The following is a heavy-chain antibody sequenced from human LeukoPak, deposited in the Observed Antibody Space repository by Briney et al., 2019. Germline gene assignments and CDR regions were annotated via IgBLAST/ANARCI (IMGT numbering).Heavy chain of an antibody. V-gene: IGHV3-30*04. CDR3: AKADIVVVPAGIDY. D-gene: IGHD2-2*01. Sequence: GGSLRLSCAASGFTFSSYAMHWVRQAPGKGLEWVAVISYDGSNKYYADSVKGRFTISRDNSKNTLYLQMNSLRAEDTAVYYCAKADIVVVPAGIDYWGQGTLVTVSS. CDR1: GFTFSSYA. J-gene: IGHJ4*02. CDR2: ISYDGSNK.